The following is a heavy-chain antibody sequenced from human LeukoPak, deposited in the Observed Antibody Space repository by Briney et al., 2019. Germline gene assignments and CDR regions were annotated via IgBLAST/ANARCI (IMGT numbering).Heavy chain of an antibody. CDR2: IYPDDSDT. Sequence: GESLKISCKGSGYTFARYWIGWVRQMPGKGLEWMGNIYPDDSDTRYSPSFQGQVTFSADKSISTAYLQWSSLRASDTAIYYCARRSSASNTFDMWGQGTMVTVSS. CDR1: GYTFARYW. D-gene: IGHD6-6*01. CDR3: ARRSSASNTFDM. J-gene: IGHJ3*02. V-gene: IGHV5-51*01.